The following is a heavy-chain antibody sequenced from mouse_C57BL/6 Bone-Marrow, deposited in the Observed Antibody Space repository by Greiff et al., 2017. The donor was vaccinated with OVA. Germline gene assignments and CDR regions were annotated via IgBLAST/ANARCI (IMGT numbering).Heavy chain of an antibody. CDR1: EYEFPSHD. Sequence: EVHLVESGGGLVQPGESLKLSCESNEYEFPSHDMSWVRKTPEKRLELVAAINSDGGSTYYPDTIERRFIISRDNTKKTLYLQMSSLRSEDTALYYRPHYYVSSYRFAYWGQVTLVTVSA. D-gene: IGHD1-1*01. J-gene: IGHJ3*01. CDR3: PHYYVSSYRFAY. V-gene: IGHV5-2*01. CDR2: INSDGGST.